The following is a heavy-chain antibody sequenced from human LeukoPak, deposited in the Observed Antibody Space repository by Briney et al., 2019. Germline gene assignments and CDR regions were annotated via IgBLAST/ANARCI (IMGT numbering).Heavy chain of an antibody. D-gene: IGHD6-19*01. V-gene: IGHV3-30*01. Sequence: PGRSLRLSCAASGFTFSSYAMHWVRQAPGKGLEWVAVISYDGSNKYYADSVKGRFTISRDNSKNTLYLQMNSLRAEDTAVYYCARSRGRGIAVAGGGAFDIWGQGTMVTVSS. CDR1: GFTFSSYA. CDR2: ISYDGSNK. CDR3: ARSRGRGIAVAGGGAFDI. J-gene: IGHJ3*02.